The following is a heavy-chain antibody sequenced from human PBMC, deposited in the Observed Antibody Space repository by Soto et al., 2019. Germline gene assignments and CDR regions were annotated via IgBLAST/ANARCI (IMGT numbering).Heavy chain of an antibody. V-gene: IGHV1-2*02. CDR3: AREQARAKPGGVDF. Sequence: SAVKLSCKASGYTFSDYYIHWVRQAPGQGLEWMGWINPNSGGTKYAPKFQGGVTMTRDTSITTAYMELSRLRSGDTAGYYCAREQARAKPGGVDFWGQGNFVSVS. D-gene: IGHD3-10*01. J-gene: IGHJ4*02. CDR2: INPNSGGT. CDR1: GYTFSDYY.